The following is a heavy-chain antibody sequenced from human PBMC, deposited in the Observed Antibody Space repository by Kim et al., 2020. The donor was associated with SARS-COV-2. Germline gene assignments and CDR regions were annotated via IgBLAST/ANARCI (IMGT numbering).Heavy chain of an antibody. CDR2: INHSGST. Sequence: SETLSLTCAVYGGSFSGYYWSWIRQPPGKGLEWIGEINHSGSTNYNPSLKSRVTISVDTSKNQFSLKLSSVTAADTAVYYCAREAAAGLGDWGQGTLVTVSS. V-gene: IGHV4-34*01. J-gene: IGHJ4*02. CDR3: AREAAAGLGD. CDR1: GGSFSGYY. D-gene: IGHD6-13*01.